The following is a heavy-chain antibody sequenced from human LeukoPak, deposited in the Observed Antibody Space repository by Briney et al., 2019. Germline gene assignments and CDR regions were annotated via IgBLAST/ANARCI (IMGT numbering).Heavy chain of an antibody. CDR3: ASNPYYDSIKLPA. J-gene: IGHJ5*02. Sequence: SETLSPTCTVSGGSISSYYWSWIRQPPGKGLEWIGYIYYSGSTNYNPSLKSRVTISVDTSKNQFSLKLNSVTAADTAVYYCASNPYYDSIKLPAWGQGTLVTVSS. D-gene: IGHD3-22*01. CDR2: IYYSGST. V-gene: IGHV4-59*01. CDR1: GGSISSYY.